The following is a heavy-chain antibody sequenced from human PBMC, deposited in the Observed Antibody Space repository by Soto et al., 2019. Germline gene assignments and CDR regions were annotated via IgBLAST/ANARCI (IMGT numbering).Heavy chain of an antibody. CDR2: INPILSMS. J-gene: IGHJ4*02. Sequence: QVQLLQSGADVQRPGSSVRVSCKASGDTVNVYTINWVRQAPGQGRQWMGRINPILSMSNYAPRFQGRVTMPADKSTSTAYMELSSMRSEDTAMYYCATSYGSGYRACDSWGQGALVTVSS. CDR3: ATSYGSGYRACDS. D-gene: IGHD3-10*01. V-gene: IGHV1-69*02. CDR1: GDTVNVYT.